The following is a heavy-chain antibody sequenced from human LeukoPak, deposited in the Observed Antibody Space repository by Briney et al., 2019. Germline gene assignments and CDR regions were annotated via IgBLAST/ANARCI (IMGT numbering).Heavy chain of an antibody. J-gene: IGHJ4*02. D-gene: IGHD3-10*01. CDR3: AKVGSMGFGELALDY. CDR1: GFTFSSYA. V-gene: IGHV3-23*01. CDR2: ISGSGGST. Sequence: PGGSLRLSCAASGFTFSSYAMSWVRQAPGKGLEWVSAISGSGGSTYYADSVKGRFTISRDNSKNTLYLQMNSLRAEDTAVYYCAKVGSMGFGELALDYWGQGTLVTVSS.